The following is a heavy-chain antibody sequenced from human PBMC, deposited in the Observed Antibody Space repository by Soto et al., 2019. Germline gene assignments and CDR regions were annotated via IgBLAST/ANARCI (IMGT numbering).Heavy chain of an antibody. CDR3: ARVIAVAGYYYGMDV. CDR1: GYTFTSYG. Sequence: ASVKVSCKASGYTFTSYGISWVRQAPGQGLEWMGWISAYNGNTNYAQKLQGRVTMTTDTSTSTAYMELRSLRSDDTAVYYCARVIAVAGYYYGMDVWGQGTTVTVSS. CDR2: ISAYNGNT. D-gene: IGHD6-19*01. V-gene: IGHV1-18*04. J-gene: IGHJ6*02.